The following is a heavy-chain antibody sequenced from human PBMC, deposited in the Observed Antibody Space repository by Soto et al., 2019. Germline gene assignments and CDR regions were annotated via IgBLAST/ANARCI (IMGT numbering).Heavy chain of an antibody. CDR2: IIPILGIA. D-gene: IGHD5-12*01. J-gene: IGHJ4*02. V-gene: IGHV1-69*02. CDR3: ARPSGRDGYNFDY. Sequence: QVQLVQSGAEVKKPGSSVKVSCKASGGTFSSYTISWVRQAPGQGLEWMGRIIPILGIANYAQKFQGRVTITADKSTSTAYMELSSLRSEDTAVYYCARPSGRDGYNFDYWGQGTLVTVSS. CDR1: GGTFSSYT.